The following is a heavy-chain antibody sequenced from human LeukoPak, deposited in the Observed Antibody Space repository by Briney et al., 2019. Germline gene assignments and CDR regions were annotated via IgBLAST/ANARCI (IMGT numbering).Heavy chain of an antibody. V-gene: IGHV4-39*02. J-gene: IGHJ4*02. CDR2: IYYSGST. D-gene: IGHD6-19*01. CDR1: GGSISSSSYY. CDR3: ARVDSSGPIDH. Sequence: SETLSLTCTVSGGSISSSSYYWGWIRRPPGKGLEWIGNIYYSGSTYDNPSFKSRVTISVDTSKNHFSLRLSSVTAADTAVYYCARVDSSGPIDHWGQGTLVTVSS.